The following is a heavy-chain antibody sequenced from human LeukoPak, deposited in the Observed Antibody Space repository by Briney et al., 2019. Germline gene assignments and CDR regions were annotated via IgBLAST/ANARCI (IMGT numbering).Heavy chain of an antibody. CDR1: GFTFSSYW. CDR3: ARGLLGYCSGGSCSDGIGY. V-gene: IGHV3-74*01. Sequence: GGSLRLSCAASGFTFSSYWMHWVRQAPGKGLVWVSRINSDGSSTTYADSVKGRFTISRDNSKNTLYLQMNSLRAEDTAVYYCARGLLGYCSGGSCSDGIGYWGQGTLVTVSS. D-gene: IGHD2-15*01. J-gene: IGHJ4*02. CDR2: INSDGSST.